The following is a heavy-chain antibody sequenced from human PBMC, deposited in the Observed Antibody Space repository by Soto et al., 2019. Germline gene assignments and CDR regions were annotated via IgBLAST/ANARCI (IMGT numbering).Heavy chain of an antibody. Sequence: GGSLRLSCAASGFTFSSYWMSWVRQAPRKGLEWVANIKQDGSEKYYVDSVKGRFTISRDNAKNSLYLQMNSLRAEDTAVYYCARDEIVVVITSTISGYGMDVWGQGTTVTVSS. CDR1: GFTFSSYW. D-gene: IGHD3-22*01. J-gene: IGHJ6*02. CDR2: IKQDGSEK. CDR3: ARDEIVVVITSTISGYGMDV. V-gene: IGHV3-7*05.